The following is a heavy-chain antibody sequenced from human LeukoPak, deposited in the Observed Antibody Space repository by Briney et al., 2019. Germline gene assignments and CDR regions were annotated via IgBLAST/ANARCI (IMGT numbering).Heavy chain of an antibody. CDR1: GYTFTSYG. D-gene: IGHD5-24*01. Sequence: GASVKVSCKASGYTFTSYGTSWVRQAPGQGLEWMGWISAYNGNTNYAQKLQGRVTMTTDTSTSTAYMELRSLRSDDTAVYYCARDGAGEMATINGDYWGQGTLVTVSS. CDR3: ARDGAGEMATINGDY. J-gene: IGHJ4*02. CDR2: ISAYNGNT. V-gene: IGHV1-18*01.